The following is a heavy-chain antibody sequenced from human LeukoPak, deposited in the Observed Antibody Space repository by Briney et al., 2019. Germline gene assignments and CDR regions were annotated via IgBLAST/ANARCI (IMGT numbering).Heavy chain of an antibody. J-gene: IGHJ5*02. CDR2: IWYDGSNK. CDR3: AKDACTVTTCWFDP. Sequence: PGRSLRLSCAASGFTFSSYGMHWVRQAPGKGLESVAVIWYDGSNKYYADSVKGRFTISRDNSKNTLYLQMNSLRAEDTAVYYCAKDACTVTTCWFDPWGQGTLVTVSS. D-gene: IGHD4-17*01. V-gene: IGHV3-33*06. CDR1: GFTFSSYG.